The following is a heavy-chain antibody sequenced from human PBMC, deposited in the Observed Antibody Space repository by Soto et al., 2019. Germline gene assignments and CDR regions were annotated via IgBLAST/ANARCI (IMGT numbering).Heavy chain of an antibody. V-gene: IGHV4-31*11. CDR2: IYYNGNT. J-gene: IGHJ4*02. D-gene: IGHD3-22*01. Sequence: QVQLQESGPGLVKPSQTLSLTCAISGGSISSGGYYWSWIRQRPGKGLEWIGHIYYNGNTDYNPSLKSRVTMSVDRSENQFSLKLSSVTAADTAVYYCARQRPYDSTAYYGRLFDYWGQGSLVTVSS. CDR1: GGSISSGGYY. CDR3: ARQRPYDSTAYYGRLFDY.